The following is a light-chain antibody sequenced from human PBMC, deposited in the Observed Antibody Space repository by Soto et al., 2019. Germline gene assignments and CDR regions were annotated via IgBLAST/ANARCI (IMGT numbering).Light chain of an antibody. CDR3: QQSYSHSRT. V-gene: IGKV1-39*01. Sequence: DIQMTQSPSSLSASVGDRVTITCRASQSINTYLNWYQQKPGKAPKLLIYAASSLQSGVPSRLSGSGSGTDFTLTIGSLQPEDFATYYCQQSYSHSRTFGPGTKVDIK. CDR2: AAS. J-gene: IGKJ3*01. CDR1: QSINTY.